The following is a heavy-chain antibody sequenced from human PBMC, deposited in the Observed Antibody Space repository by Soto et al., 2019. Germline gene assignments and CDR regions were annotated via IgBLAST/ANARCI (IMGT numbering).Heavy chain of an antibody. CDR1: GYSFTSYW. J-gene: IGHJ5*02. Sequence: GGSLKISCKGSGYSFTSYWISWVRQMPGKGLEWMGRIDPSDSYTNYSPSFQGHVTISADKSISTAYQQWSSLKASDTVMYYCARRPIVVVPAANNWFDPWGQGTLVTVSS. D-gene: IGHD2-2*01. V-gene: IGHV5-10-1*01. CDR3: ARRPIVVVPAANNWFDP. CDR2: IDPSDSYT.